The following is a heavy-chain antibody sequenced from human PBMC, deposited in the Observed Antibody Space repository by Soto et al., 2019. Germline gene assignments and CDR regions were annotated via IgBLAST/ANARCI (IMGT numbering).Heavy chain of an antibody. Sequence: ASVKVSCKASGYTFTGYYMHWVRQAPGQGLEWMGWINPNSGGTNYAQKFQGRVTMTRDTSISTAYMELSRLRSDDTAVYYCASGGYCSGGSCYSAYYYYGMDVWGQGTTVTVSS. D-gene: IGHD2-15*01. CDR1: GYTFTGYY. J-gene: IGHJ6*02. CDR2: INPNSGGT. V-gene: IGHV1-2*02. CDR3: ASGGYCSGGSCYSAYYYYGMDV.